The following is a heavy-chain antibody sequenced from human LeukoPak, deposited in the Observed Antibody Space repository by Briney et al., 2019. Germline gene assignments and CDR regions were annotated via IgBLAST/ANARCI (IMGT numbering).Heavy chain of an antibody. CDR1: GGSISTYY. J-gene: IGHJ4*02. V-gene: IGHV4-59*12. CDR3: ASRPGYFDY. CDR2: INNIGST. Sequence: SETLSLTCTVSGGSISTYYWNWIRQPTGKGLEWIGSINNIGSTNYSPSLKSRVTISVDTSKNQFSLKLSSVTAADTAVYYCASRPGYFDYWGQGTLVTVSS.